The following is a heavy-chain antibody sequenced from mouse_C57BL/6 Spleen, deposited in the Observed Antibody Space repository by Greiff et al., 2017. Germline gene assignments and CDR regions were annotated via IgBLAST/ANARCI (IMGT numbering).Heavy chain of an antibody. D-gene: IGHD3-2*02. CDR2: IHPNSGST. CDR1: GYTFTSYW. J-gene: IGHJ4*01. CDR3: ARSPTAQSYAMDY. Sequence: QVQLQQPGAELVKPGASVKLSCKASGYTFTSYWMHWVKQRPGQGLEWIGMIHPNSGSTNYNEKFKSKATLTVDKSSSTAYMQLSSLTSEDSAVYYCARSPTAQSYAMDYWGQGTSVTVSS. V-gene: IGHV1-64*01.